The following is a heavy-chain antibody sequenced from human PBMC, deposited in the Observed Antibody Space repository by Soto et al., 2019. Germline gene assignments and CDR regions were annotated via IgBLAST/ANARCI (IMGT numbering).Heavy chain of an antibody. J-gene: IGHJ3*02. Sequence: VSVKVSCKASGYTFTSYGISWVRQAPGQGLEWMGWISAYNGNTNYAQKLQGRVTMTTDTSTSTAYMELRSLRSDDTAVYYCASSRPGIAVAGTLDAFDIWGQGTMVTVSS. CDR3: ASSRPGIAVAGTLDAFDI. D-gene: IGHD6-19*01. CDR1: GYTFTSYG. V-gene: IGHV1-18*01. CDR2: ISAYNGNT.